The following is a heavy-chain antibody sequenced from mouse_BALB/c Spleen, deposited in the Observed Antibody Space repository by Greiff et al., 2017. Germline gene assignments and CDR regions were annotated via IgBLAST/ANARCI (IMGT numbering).Heavy chain of an antibody. J-gene: IGHJ2*01. CDR3: ARGGITTGDY. CDR1: GYTFTSYV. Sequence: LEESGPELVKPGASVKMSCKASGYTFTSYVMHWVKQKPGQGLEWIGYINPYNDGTKYNEKFKGKATLTSDKSSSTAYMELSSLTSEDSAVYYCARGGITTGDYWGQGTTLTVSS. D-gene: IGHD1-1*01. V-gene: IGHV1-14*01. CDR2: INPYNDGT.